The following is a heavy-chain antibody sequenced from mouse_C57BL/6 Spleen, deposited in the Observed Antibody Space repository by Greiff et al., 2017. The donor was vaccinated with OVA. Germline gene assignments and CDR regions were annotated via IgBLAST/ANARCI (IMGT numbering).Heavy chain of an antibody. CDR2: IDPSDSYT. CDR1: GYTFTSYW. J-gene: IGHJ3*01. D-gene: IGHD2-3*01. CDR3: ARRYDPAWFAY. Sequence: QVQLQQPGAELVKPGASVKLSCKASGYTFTSYWMQWVKQRPGQGLEWIGEIDPSDSYTNYNQKFKGKATLTVDTSSSTAYMQLSSLTSEDSAVYYCARRYDPAWFAYWGQGTLVTVSA. V-gene: IGHV1-50*01.